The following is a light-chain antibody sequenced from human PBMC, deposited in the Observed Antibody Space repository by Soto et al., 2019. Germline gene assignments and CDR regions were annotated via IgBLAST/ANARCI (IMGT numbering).Light chain of an antibody. CDR3: QQYDNLPLT. J-gene: IGKJ4*01. V-gene: IGKV1-33*01. CDR2: DAS. CDR1: QAIDRS. Sequence: DIQMTQSPSSLSASVGDRITIACRASQAIDRSLNWYQQKPGIAPKLLIYDASDLETGVPSRFSGSGSGTDFTFTINSLQPEDIATYYCQQYDNLPLTFGGGTKVDIK.